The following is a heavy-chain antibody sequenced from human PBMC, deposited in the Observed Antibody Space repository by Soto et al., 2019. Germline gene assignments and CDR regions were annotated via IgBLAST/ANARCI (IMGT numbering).Heavy chain of an antibody. CDR2: ISGSGGST. CDR3: AKEVSLGSTVDLGY. CDR1: GFTLSIFA. V-gene: IGHV3-23*01. J-gene: IGHJ4*02. D-gene: IGHD7-27*01. Sequence: GGSLRLSCAASGFTLSIFAMSWVRQSPGKGLEWVSTISGSGGSTYYADAVKGRFTISRDNSMGTLYLQMKSLRVEDTAIYYCAKEVSLGSTVDLGYWGQGALVTVSS.